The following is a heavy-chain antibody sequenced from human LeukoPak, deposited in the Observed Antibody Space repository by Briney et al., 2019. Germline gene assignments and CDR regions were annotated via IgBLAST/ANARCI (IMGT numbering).Heavy chain of an antibody. V-gene: IGHV1-69*04. CDR3: AREPNVLPWFGEKFDP. CDR1: GGTFSSYA. D-gene: IGHD3-10*01. J-gene: IGHJ5*02. Sequence: ASVKVSCKASGGTFSSYAISWVRQAPGQGLEWMGRIIPILGIANYAQKFQGRVTITADKSTSTAYMELSSLRSEDMAVYYCAREPNVLPWFGEKFDPWGQGTLVTVSS. CDR2: IIPILGIA.